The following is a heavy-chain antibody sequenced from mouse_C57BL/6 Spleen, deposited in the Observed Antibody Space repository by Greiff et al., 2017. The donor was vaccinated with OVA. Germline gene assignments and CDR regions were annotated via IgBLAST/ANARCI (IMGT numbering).Heavy chain of an antibody. CDR2: IYPGDGDT. V-gene: IGHV1-82*01. CDR3: ARSSSLFYYFDY. J-gene: IGHJ2*01. Sequence: VKLMESGPELVKPGASVKISCKASGYAFSSSWMNWVKQRPGKGLEWIGRIYPGDGDTNYNGKFKGKATLTADKSSSTAYMQLSSLTSEDSAVYFCARSSSLFYYFDYWGQGTTLTVSS. CDR1: GYAFSSSW. D-gene: IGHD6-1*01.